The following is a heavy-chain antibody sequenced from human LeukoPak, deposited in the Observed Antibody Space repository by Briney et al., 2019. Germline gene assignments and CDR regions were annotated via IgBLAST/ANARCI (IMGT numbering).Heavy chain of an antibody. D-gene: IGHD3-9*01. J-gene: IGHJ4*02. CDR1: GGSFSGYY. CDR2: INHSGST. V-gene: IGHV4-34*01. Sequence: SETLSLTCAACGGSFSGYYWSWMRQPPGKGREWIGEINHSGSTNYNPSLKSRVTISVETSKNQFSLQLSSVTAEDTAVYYCARVVGWHYDILTGYYRTGRYYFDYWGQGTLVTVSS. CDR3: ARVVGWHYDILTGYYRTGRYYFDY.